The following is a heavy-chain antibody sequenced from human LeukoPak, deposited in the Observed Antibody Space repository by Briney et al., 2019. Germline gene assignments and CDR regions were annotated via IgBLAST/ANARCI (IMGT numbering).Heavy chain of an antibody. CDR3: ARDLYYYGSGSGMDV. J-gene: IGHJ6*01. Sequence: SETLSLTCAIYGGSFSGYYWSWIRQPPGKGLEWIGEINHSGRTNHNPSLKSRVTISVDTSKNQFSLNLSAVTAADTAVYYCARDLYYYGSGSGMDVGGQGTTVTVSS. CDR1: GGSFSGYY. CDR2: INHSGRT. D-gene: IGHD3-10*01. V-gene: IGHV4-34*01.